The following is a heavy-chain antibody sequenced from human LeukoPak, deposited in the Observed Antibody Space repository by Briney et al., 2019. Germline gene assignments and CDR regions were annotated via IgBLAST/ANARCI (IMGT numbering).Heavy chain of an antibody. CDR3: ARSSGYYGSGSYVDP. CDR2: IYYSGAT. D-gene: IGHD3-10*01. J-gene: IGHJ5*02. Sequence: PSQTLSLTCTVSGGSISSGDYYWTWIRQPPGKGLEWIGYIYYSGATYYNPSLKSRVTISVDTSKNQFSLKLSSVTAADTAVYYCARSSGYYGSGSYVDPWGRGTLVTVSS. CDR1: GGSISSGDYY. V-gene: IGHV4-30-4*01.